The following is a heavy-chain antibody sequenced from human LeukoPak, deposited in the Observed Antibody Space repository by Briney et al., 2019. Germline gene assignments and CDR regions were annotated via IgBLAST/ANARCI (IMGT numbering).Heavy chain of an antibody. CDR1: GGSISSYH. Sequence: PSETLSLTCTVSGGSISSYHWSWIRQPPGKGLEWIGYIYYSGSTNYNPSLKSRVTISVDTSKNQFSLKLSSVTAADTAVYYCARGIRSAGYWGQGTLVTVSS. CDR2: IYYSGST. CDR3: ARGIRSAGY. J-gene: IGHJ4*02. V-gene: IGHV4-59*01. D-gene: IGHD1-14*01.